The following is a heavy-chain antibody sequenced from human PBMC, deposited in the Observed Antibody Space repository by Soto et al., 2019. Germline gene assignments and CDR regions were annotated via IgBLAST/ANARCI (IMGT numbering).Heavy chain of an antibody. Sequence: EVLLVESGGGVVQPGGSLRLSCAASGFTFSDHYMDWVRQAPGKGLEWAGRIKKKTESYSTEYAASVKGRFIISRDDSKNSMYLQMNSLKTEDTAVYYCVRDWGIDRLDWGQGTLVTVSS. J-gene: IGHJ4*02. CDR3: VRDWGIDRLD. CDR2: IKKKTESYST. D-gene: IGHD3-16*02. V-gene: IGHV3-72*01. CDR1: GFTFSDHY.